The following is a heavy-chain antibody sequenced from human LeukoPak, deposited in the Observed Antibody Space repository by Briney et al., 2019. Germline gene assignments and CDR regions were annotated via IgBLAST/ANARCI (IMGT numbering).Heavy chain of an antibody. Sequence: QTGGSLRLSCAASGFTFSSYGMHWVRQAPGKGLEWVAFIRYDGSNKYYADSVKGRFTISRDNSKNTLYLQMNSLRAEDTAVYYCAKDRGLEELGCSSTSCCTGAYYFDYWGQGTLVTVSS. D-gene: IGHD2-2*02. J-gene: IGHJ4*02. CDR2: IRYDGSNK. CDR1: GFTFSSYG. V-gene: IGHV3-30*02. CDR3: AKDRGLEELGCSSTSCCTGAYYFDY.